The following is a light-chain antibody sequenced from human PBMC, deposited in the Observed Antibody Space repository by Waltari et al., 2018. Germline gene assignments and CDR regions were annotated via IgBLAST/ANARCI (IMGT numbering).Light chain of an antibody. V-gene: IGKV3-20*01. J-gene: IGKJ2*01. Sequence: ESVLTQSPGTLSLSPGERATLPCRASQSVSSSYLAWYQQKPGQPPRLLIYGTSSRATGIPDRFSGSRSGTDFALTISRLEPEDFAVYYCQQYGRSQGYTFGQGTKLEIK. CDR2: GTS. CDR3: QQYGRSQGYT. CDR1: QSVSSSY.